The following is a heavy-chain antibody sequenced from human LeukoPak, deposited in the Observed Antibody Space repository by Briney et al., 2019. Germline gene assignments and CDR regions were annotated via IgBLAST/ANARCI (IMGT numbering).Heavy chain of an antibody. D-gene: IGHD6-6*01. Sequence: ASVKVSCKASGYTFTGYYMHWVRQAPGQGLEWMGWINPNSGGTNYAQKFQGRVTMTRDTSISTAYMELSRLRSDETAVYYCAVEYSSSSTFDYWGQGTLVTVSS. CDR1: GYTFTGYY. V-gene: IGHV1-2*02. CDR2: INPNSGGT. CDR3: AVEYSSSSTFDY. J-gene: IGHJ4*02.